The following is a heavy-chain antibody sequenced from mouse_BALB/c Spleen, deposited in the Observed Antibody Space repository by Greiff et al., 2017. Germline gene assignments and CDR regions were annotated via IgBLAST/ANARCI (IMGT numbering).Heavy chain of an antibody. CDR3: ARGAVRQGSWFAY. J-gene: IGHJ3*01. Sequence: EVQLQQSGPELVKPGASVKVSCKASGYAFTSYNMYWVKQSHGKSLEWIGYIDPYNGGTSYNQKFKGKATLTVDKSSSTAYMHLNSLTSEDSAVYYCARGAVRQGSWFAYWGQGTLVTVSA. D-gene: IGHD2-14*01. V-gene: IGHV1S135*01. CDR1: GYAFTSYN. CDR2: IDPYNGGT.